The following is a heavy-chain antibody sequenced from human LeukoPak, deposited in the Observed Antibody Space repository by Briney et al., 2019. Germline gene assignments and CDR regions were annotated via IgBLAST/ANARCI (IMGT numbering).Heavy chain of an antibody. CDR1: GGSISNSDYY. D-gene: IGHD3-10*01. V-gene: IGHV4-39*07. CDR3: ASLPWGVRGVIIQDFDY. Sequence: SSETLSLTCTVSGGSISNSDYYRGWIRQPPGKGLESIGSIYYSGGTYYNPSLKSRVTISVDTSKNQFSLNLSSVTAADTAVYYCASLPWGVRGVIIQDFDYWGQGTLVTVSS. J-gene: IGHJ4*02. CDR2: IYYSGGT.